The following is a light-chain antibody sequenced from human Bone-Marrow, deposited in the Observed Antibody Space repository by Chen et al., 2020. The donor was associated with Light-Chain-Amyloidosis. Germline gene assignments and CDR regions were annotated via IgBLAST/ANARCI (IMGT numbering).Light chain of an antibody. Sequence: SYVLTQPSSVSVAPGQTATIACGGNNIGSTGVHWYQQTPGQAPLLVVYDDSYRPSGIPERLSGSNSGNTATLTISRVEAGDEADYYCQVWDRSSDRPVFGGGTKLTVL. CDR2: DDS. CDR3: QVWDRSSDRPV. J-gene: IGLJ3*02. V-gene: IGLV3-21*02. CDR1: NIGSTG.